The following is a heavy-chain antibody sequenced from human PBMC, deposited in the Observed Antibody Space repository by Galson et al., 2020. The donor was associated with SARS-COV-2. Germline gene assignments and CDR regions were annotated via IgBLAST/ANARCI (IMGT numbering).Heavy chain of an antibody. CDR2: IDWDDDK. Sequence: SGPTLVKPTQTLTLTCTFSGFSLSTSGMCVSWIRQPPGTALEWLALIDWDDDKYYSTSLKTRLTISKDTSKNQVVLTMTNMDPVDTATYYCARMRRYYYDSSGFNDAFDIWGQGTMVTVSS. D-gene: IGHD3-22*01. V-gene: IGHV2-70*01. CDR1: GFSLSTSGMC. J-gene: IGHJ3*02. CDR3: ARMRRYYYDSSGFNDAFDI.